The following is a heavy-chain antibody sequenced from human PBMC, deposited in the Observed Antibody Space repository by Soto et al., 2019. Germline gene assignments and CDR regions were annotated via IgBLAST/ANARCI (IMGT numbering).Heavy chain of an antibody. Sequence: QVQLVQSGAEVKKPGASVKVSCKSSGYTFISYGITWVRQAPGQRLEWMGWISGNNGKTEYPQKFQGRVTMTTDTSTSTAYMELRSFRFDDTAIYYCARGWFRDTLNPWGQGTQVTVSS. V-gene: IGHV1-18*01. J-gene: IGHJ5*02. CDR3: ARGWFRDTLNP. CDR2: ISGNNGKT. D-gene: IGHD3-10*01. CDR1: GYTFISYG.